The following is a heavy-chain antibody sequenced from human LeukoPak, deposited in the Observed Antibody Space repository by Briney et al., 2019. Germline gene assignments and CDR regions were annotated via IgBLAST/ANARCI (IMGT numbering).Heavy chain of an antibody. CDR1: GFTFSSYS. CDR3: ARDLRQTLRLSLESGQIRR. V-gene: IGHV3-21*01. Sequence: PGGSLRLSCAASGFTFSSYSMNWVRQAPGKGLEWVSTISSSSSYIYYADSVKGRFTISRDNAKNSLYLQMNSLRAEDTAVYYCARDLRQTLRLSLESGQIRRWGQGTLVTVSS. D-gene: IGHD3-16*01. J-gene: IGHJ4*02. CDR2: ISSSSSYI.